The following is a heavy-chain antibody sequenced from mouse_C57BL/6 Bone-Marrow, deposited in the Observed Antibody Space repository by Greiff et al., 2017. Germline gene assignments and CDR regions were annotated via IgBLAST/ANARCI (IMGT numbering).Heavy chain of an antibody. CDR2: ISYDGSN. Sequence: DVQLQESGPGLVKPSQSLSLTCSVTGYSITSGYYWNWIRQFPGNKLEWVGYISYDGSNNYNQSLKNRISFTRDTSKNQFFLKLNSVTTEDTAAKYCSRNHYGSGYTYWGQGTLVTVSA. J-gene: IGHJ3*01. CDR1: GYSITSGYY. D-gene: IGHD1-1*01. V-gene: IGHV3-6*01. CDR3: SRNHYGSGYTY.